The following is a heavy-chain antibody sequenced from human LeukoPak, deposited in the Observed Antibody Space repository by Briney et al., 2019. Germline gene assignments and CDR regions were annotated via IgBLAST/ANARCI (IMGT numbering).Heavy chain of an antibody. J-gene: IGHJ5*02. Sequence: PLETVSLTCTVSGGSISSYYWSWIRQPPGKGLEWIGYIYYSGSTNYNPSLKSRVTISVDTSKNQFSLKLSSVTAADTAVYYCARIVGARPYNWFDPWGQGTLGTVSS. D-gene: IGHD1-26*01. CDR3: ARIVGARPYNWFDP. V-gene: IGHV4-59*01. CDR2: IYYSGST. CDR1: GGSISSYY.